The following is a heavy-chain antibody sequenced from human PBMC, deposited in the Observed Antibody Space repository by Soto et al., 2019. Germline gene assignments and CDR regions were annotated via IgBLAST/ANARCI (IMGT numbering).Heavy chain of an antibody. CDR3: ARGVTAMVRGPIDY. CDR1: GFTVSSNY. J-gene: IGHJ4*02. Sequence: GGSLRLSCAASGFTVSSNYMSWVRQSPGKGLEWVSAIYSGGSTYYADSVKGRFTISRDNSKNTLYLQMNSLRAEDTAVYYCARGVTAMVRGPIDYWGQGTQVTVS. CDR2: IYSGGST. D-gene: IGHD3-10*01. V-gene: IGHV3-53*01.